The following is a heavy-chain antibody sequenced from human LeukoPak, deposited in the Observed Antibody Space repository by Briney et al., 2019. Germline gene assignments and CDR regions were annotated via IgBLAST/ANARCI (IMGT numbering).Heavy chain of an antibody. CDR2: IYYSGST. CDR3: ARDIFYGGYSYGFDY. V-gene: IGHV4-39*07. Sequence: SETLSLTCTVSGGSISSSSYYWGWIRQPPGKGLEWIGSIYYSGSTYYNPSLKSRVTISVDTSKNQFSLKLSSVTAADTAVYYCARDIFYGGYSYGFDYWGQGTLVTVSS. D-gene: IGHD5-18*01. J-gene: IGHJ4*02. CDR1: GGSISSSSYY.